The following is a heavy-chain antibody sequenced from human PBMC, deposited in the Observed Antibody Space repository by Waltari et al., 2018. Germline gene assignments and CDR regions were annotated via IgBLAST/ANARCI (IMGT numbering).Heavy chain of an antibody. J-gene: IGHJ5*02. V-gene: IGHV4-31*03. CDR1: GGSISSGGYY. CDR2: IYYSGST. Sequence: SEYMGLTCTVSGGSISSGGYYWSWIRQHPGKGLEWIGYIYYSGSTYYNPSLKSRVTISVDTSKNQFSLKLSSVTAADTAVYYCARDVRVPRDSSGHPNINWFDPWGQGTLVTVSS. CDR3: ARDVRVPRDSSGHPNINWFDP. D-gene: IGHD3-22*01.